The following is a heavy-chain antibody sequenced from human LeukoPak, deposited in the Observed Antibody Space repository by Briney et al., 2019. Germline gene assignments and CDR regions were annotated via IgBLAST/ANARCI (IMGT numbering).Heavy chain of an antibody. CDR3: AREISPGNWFDP. CDR2: ISSNGGST. Sequence: GGSLRLSCAASGFTFSSYAMHWVRQAPGKGLEDVAAISSNGGSTYYAGSVKGRFTISRDNSKNTLYLQMGSLRADDMAVYYCAREISPGNWFDPWGQGTLVTVSS. D-gene: IGHD1-26*01. CDR1: GFTFSSYA. J-gene: IGHJ5*02. V-gene: IGHV3-64*02.